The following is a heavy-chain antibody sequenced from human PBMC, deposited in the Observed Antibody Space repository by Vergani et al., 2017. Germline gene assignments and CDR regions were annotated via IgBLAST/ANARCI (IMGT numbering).Heavy chain of an antibody. J-gene: IGHJ4*02. CDR2: INHSGST. Sequence: QVQLQQWGAGLLKPSETLSLTCAVYGGSFSGYYWSWIRQPPGKGLEWIGEINHSGSTNYNPSLKSRVTISVDTSKNQFSLKLSSVTAADTAVYYCARVGVVSYSSSVDYWGQGTLVTVPS. D-gene: IGHD6-6*01. CDR3: ARVGVVSYSSSVDY. V-gene: IGHV4-34*01. CDR1: GGSFSGYY.